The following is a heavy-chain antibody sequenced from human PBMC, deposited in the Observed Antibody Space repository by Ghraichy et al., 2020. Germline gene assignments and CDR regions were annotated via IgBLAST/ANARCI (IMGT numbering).Heavy chain of an antibody. CDR3: AAEFNFGTYRADS. CDR2: VSGKNDEA. J-gene: IGHJ5*01. Sequence: ASVKVSCKPAYTFPMHGFSWVRQAPGQGLQWMGWVSGKNDEANYAQMLQGRVTMTTDTSTNTAYMELRSLGSDDTAVYYCAAEFNFGTYRADSWGQGTLVIVSS. V-gene: IGHV1-18*01. CDR1: YTFPMHG. D-gene: IGHD3-16*02.